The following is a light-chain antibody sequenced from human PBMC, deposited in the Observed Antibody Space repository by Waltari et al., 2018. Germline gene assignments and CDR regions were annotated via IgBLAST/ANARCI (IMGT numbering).Light chain of an antibody. V-gene: IGLV2-14*01. Sequence: QSALTQPASVSGSPGQSITISCPGTSSDVGGYNYVSWYQQHPGKAPKLMIYDVSNRPSGVSNRFSGSKSGNTASLTISGLQAEDEAEYYCASYASGGTYVFGTGTKVTVL. CDR3: ASYASGGTYV. CDR2: DVS. J-gene: IGLJ1*01. CDR1: SSDVGGYNY.